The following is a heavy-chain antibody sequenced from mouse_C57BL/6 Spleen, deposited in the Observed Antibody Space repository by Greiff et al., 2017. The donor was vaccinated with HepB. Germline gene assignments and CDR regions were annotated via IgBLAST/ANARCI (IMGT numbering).Heavy chain of an antibody. V-gene: IGHV1-55*01. CDR1: GYTFTSYW. CDR3: ARGHYGYGGDYYAMDY. J-gene: IGHJ4*01. D-gene: IGHD2-2*01. CDR2: IYPGSGST. Sequence: QVQLQQSGAELVKPGASVKMSCKASGYTFTSYWITWVKQRPGQGLEWIGDIYPGSGSTNYNEKFKSKATLTVDTSSSTAYMQLSSLTSEDSAVYYCARGHYGYGGDYYAMDYWGQGTSVTVSS.